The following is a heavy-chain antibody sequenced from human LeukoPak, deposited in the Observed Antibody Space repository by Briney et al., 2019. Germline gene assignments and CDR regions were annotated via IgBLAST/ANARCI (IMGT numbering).Heavy chain of an antibody. CDR1: GFTFSSYS. D-gene: IGHD3-3*01. CDR3: AREVFGVVQASDY. Sequence: PGGSLRLSCAASGFTFSSYSMNWVRQAPGKGLEWVSSISSSSSYIYYADSVKGRFTISRDNAKNSLYLQMNSLRAEDTAVYYCAREVFGVVQASDYWGQGTLVTVSS. CDR2: ISSSSSYI. J-gene: IGHJ4*02. V-gene: IGHV3-21*01.